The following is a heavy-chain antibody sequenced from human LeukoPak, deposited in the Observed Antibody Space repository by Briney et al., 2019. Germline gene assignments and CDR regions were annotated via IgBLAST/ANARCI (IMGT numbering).Heavy chain of an antibody. CDR1: GFTFSSYG. CDR3: ARDRPAAGTGGGGY. Sequence: GGSLRLSCAASGFTFSSYGMSWVRQAPGKGLEWVSAISGSGGSTYYADSVKGRFTISRDNAKNSLYLQMNSLRAEDTAVYYCARDRPAAGTGGGGYWGQGTLVTVSS. V-gene: IGHV3-23*01. D-gene: IGHD6-13*01. J-gene: IGHJ4*02. CDR2: ISGSGGST.